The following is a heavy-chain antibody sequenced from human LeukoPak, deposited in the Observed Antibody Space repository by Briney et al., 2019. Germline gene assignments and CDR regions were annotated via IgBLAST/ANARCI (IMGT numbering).Heavy chain of an antibody. J-gene: IGHJ4*02. CDR3: AKEREGFDY. CDR1: GFTFSSYG. Sequence: PGGSLRLSCAASGFTFSSYGMHWVRQAPGKGLEWVAVISYDGSNKYYADSVKGRFTISRDNSKNTLYLQMNSLRAEDTAVYYCAKEREGFDYWGQGTLATVSS. V-gene: IGHV3-30*18. CDR2: ISYDGSNK.